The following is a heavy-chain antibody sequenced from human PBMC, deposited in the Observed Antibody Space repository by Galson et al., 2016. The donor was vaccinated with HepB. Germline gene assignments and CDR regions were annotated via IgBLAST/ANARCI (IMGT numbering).Heavy chain of an antibody. V-gene: IGHV3-23*01. CDR1: TFTFSSYA. D-gene: IGHD5-18*01. CDR3: AKHLESGYSYGSLDAFDI. J-gene: IGHJ3*02. CDR2: ISGNGSTT. Sequence: SLRLSCAASTFTFSSYAMSWVRQAPGKGLEWVSTISGNGSTTYYADSVKGRFTVSRDNFKNTLYLQMNSLRAEDTAVYYCAKHLESGYSYGSLDAFDIWGQGTMVTVS.